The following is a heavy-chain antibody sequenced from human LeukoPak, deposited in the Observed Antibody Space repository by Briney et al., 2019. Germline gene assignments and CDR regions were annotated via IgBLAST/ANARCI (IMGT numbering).Heavy chain of an antibody. Sequence: GRSLRLSCADAGSSFSSYAMRWVRQPPGKGLEWVSFISGSSSYIYYADSVKGRFTISRDNAKNSLYLQMNSLRAEDTAVYYCASGIAARIHSFDPWGQGTLVTVSS. CDR3: ASGIAARIHSFDP. V-gene: IGHV3-21*01. D-gene: IGHD6-6*01. CDR1: GSSFSSYA. J-gene: IGHJ5*02. CDR2: ISGSSSYI.